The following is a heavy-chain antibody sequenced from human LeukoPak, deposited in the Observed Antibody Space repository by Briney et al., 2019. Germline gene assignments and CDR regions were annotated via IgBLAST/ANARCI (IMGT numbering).Heavy chain of an antibody. V-gene: IGHV4-34*01. CDR1: GGSFSGYY. CDR2: INHSGST. CDR3: VSRSSWYRYYFDY. D-gene: IGHD6-13*01. Sequence: SETLSLTCAVYGGSFSGYYWSWIRQPPGKGLEWIEEINHSGSTNYSPSLKSRVTISVDTSKNQFSLKLNSVTAADTAVYYCVSRSSWYRYYFDYWGQGTLVTVSS. J-gene: IGHJ4*02.